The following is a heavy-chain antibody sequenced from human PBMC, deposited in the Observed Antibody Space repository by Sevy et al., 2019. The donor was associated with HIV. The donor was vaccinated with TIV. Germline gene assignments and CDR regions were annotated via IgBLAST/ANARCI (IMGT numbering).Heavy chain of an antibody. CDR3: ARVRSIYVDTTHYYAMDV. CDR2: TWYDGSTK. D-gene: IGHD5-18*01. CDR1: GFTFSSYG. V-gene: IGHV3-33*01. J-gene: IGHJ6*02. Sequence: GGSLRLSCAASGFTFSSYGMHWVRRAPGKGLEWVALTWYDGSTKFYVDSVKGRFTISRDNSKNILSLQMNSLRADDTAVYYCARVRSIYVDTTHYYAMDVWGQGTTVTVSS.